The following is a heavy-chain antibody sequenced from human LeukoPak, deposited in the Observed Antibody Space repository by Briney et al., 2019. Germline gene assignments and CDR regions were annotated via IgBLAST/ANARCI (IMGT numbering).Heavy chain of an antibody. Sequence: GGSLRLSCAASGFTFSSYAMSWVRQAPGKGLECVSAISGSGGSTYYADSVKGRFTISRDNSKNTLYLQMNSLRAEDTAVYYCAKDPYYYDSSGLNWFDPWGQGTLVTVSS. D-gene: IGHD3-22*01. J-gene: IGHJ5*02. CDR3: AKDPYYYDSSGLNWFDP. CDR2: ISGSGGST. V-gene: IGHV3-23*01. CDR1: GFTFSSYA.